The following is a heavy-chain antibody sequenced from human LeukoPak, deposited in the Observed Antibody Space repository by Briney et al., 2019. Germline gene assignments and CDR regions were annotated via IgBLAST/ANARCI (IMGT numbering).Heavy chain of an antibody. Sequence: SETLSLICGVYGGSVSDYSWSWIRQPPGKGLDFIAKINHSVNTNFNPSLKSRVTISVDTSKNQVALRLSSVTAADTAVYYCARVRIGETSYDASDVWGLGTMVTVSS. CDR3: ARVRIGETSYDASDV. CDR1: GGSVSDYS. V-gene: IGHV4-34*01. J-gene: IGHJ3*01. CDR2: INHSVNT. D-gene: IGHD1-26*01.